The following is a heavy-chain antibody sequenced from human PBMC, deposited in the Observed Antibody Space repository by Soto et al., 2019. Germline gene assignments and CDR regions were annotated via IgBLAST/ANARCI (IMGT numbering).Heavy chain of an antibody. CDR2: INHSGST. CDR3: ARGAFTYYDFWSGYYTREYNWFDP. Sequence: SDTLSLTCAVYGGSFSGYYWSWIRQPPGKGLEWIGEINHSGSTNYNPSLKSRVTISVDTSKNQFSLKLSSVTAADTAVYYCARGAFTYYDFWSGYYTREYNWFDPCGQGTLVTVSS. V-gene: IGHV4-34*01. CDR1: GGSFSGYY. J-gene: IGHJ5*02. D-gene: IGHD3-3*01.